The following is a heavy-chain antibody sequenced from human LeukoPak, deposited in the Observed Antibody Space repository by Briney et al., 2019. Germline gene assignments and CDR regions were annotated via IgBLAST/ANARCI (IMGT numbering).Heavy chain of an antibody. CDR1: GFTFNNAW. Sequence: PGGSLRLSCAASGFTFNNAWMSWVRQAPGKGLEWVGRIKSKTDGGTIDYAAPVKGRFTISRDDLKNTLYLQMNSLKTEDTAVYYCTTAIQHTAFDYWGQGXLVXVSS. CDR2: IKSKTDGGTI. J-gene: IGHJ4*02. V-gene: IGHV3-15*01. D-gene: IGHD1-1*01. CDR3: TTAIQHTAFDY.